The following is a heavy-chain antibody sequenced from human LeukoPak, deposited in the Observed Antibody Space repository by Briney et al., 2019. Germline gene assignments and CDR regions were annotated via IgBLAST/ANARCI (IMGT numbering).Heavy chain of an antibody. D-gene: IGHD2-8*01. CDR3: ARDLPPLYCTNGICYYYGMDV. Sequence: EPSETLSLTCAVYGGSFNGNYWSWIRQPPGKGLEWIGEINHSGSTNCNPSLKSRVTISVDTSKNQFSLKLSSVTAADTAVYYCARDLPPLYCTNGICYYYGMDVWGQGTTVTVSS. V-gene: IGHV4-34*01. CDR2: INHSGST. CDR1: GGSFNGNY. J-gene: IGHJ6*02.